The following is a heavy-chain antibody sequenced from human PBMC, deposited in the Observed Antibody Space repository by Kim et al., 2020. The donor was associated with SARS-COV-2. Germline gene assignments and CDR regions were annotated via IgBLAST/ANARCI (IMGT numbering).Heavy chain of an antibody. J-gene: IGHJ5*02. D-gene: IGHD1-1*01. CDR1: GGSISSYY. CDR3: ARAFTGGALEAQRPLNWFDP. V-gene: IGHV4-59*13. CDR2: IYYSGST. Sequence: SETLSLTCTVSGGSISSYYWSWIRQPPGKGLEWIGYIYYSGSTNYNPSLKSRVTISVDTSKNQFSLKLSSVTAADTAVYYCARAFTGGALEAQRPLNWFDPWGQGTLVTVSS.